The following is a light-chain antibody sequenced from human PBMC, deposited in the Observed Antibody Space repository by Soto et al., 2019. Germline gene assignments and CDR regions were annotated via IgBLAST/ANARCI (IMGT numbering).Light chain of an antibody. J-gene: IGLJ1*01. CDR2: DVS. CDR3: SSYTSSSTLLYV. Sequence: QSALTQPASVSGSPGQSITISCTGTSSDVSGYNYVSWYQQHPGKAPKLMIYDVSNRPSGVSNRFSGSKSGNTASLTISGLQAEDEADYYCSSYTSSSTLLYVFGTGTKVIVL. CDR1: SSDVSGYNY. V-gene: IGLV2-14*01.